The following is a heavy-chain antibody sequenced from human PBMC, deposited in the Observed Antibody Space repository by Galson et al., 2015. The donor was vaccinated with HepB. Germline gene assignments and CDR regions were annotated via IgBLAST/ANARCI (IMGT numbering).Heavy chain of an antibody. CDR2: INPSGGST. D-gene: IGHD3-10*01. V-gene: IGHV1-46*01. CDR1: GYAFTSYY. Sequence: SVKVSCKASGYAFTSYYMHWVRQAPGQGLEWMGIINPSGGSTSYAQKFQGRVTMTRDTSTSTVYMELSSLRSEDTAVYYCASSYGSGSYYKEPNKYRFDYWGQGTLVTVSS. J-gene: IGHJ4*02. CDR3: ASSYGSGSYYKEPNKYRFDY.